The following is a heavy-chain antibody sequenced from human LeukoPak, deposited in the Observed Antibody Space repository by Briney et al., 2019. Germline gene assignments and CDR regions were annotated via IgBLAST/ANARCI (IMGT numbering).Heavy chain of an antibody. CDR2: IYHSGST. V-gene: IGHV4-38-2*02. D-gene: IGHD1-14*01. CDR1: GYSISSGYY. Sequence: SETLSLTCTVSGYSISSGYYWGWIRQPPGKGLEWIGSIYHSGSTYYNPSLKSRVTISVDTSKNQFSLKLSSVTAADTAVYYCARVRSGGEPHPGLNNWFDPWGQGTLVTVSS. CDR3: ARVRSGGEPHPGLNNWFDP. J-gene: IGHJ5*02.